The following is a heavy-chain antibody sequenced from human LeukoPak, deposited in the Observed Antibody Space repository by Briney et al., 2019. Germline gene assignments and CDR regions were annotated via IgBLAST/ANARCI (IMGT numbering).Heavy chain of an antibody. CDR3: AARSSGNPYF. J-gene: IGHJ4*02. D-gene: IGHD1-26*01. V-gene: IGHV3-7*03. CDR2: IKQDGSEK. CDR1: GLTLSNYW. Sequence: GGSLRLSCTASGLTLSNYWMIWVRQAPGKGLQWVAKIKQDGSEKYYVDSVKGRFTISRDNAENSLYLQMNSLRVEDTAVYYCAARSSGNPYFWGQGTLVTVSS.